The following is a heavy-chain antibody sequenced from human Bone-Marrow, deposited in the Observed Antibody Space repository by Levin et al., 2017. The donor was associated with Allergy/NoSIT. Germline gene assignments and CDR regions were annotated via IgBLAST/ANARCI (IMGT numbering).Heavy chain of an antibody. J-gene: IGHJ3*02. CDR3: ATSGFDNNAFDI. CDR1: GYTFTGYY. Sequence: ASVKVSCKASGYTFTGYYMHWVRQAPGQGLEWMAWIHPSSGATNYAQMFQGRVTVTRDTSISTAYLELSRLRSDDTAIYYCATSGFDNNAFDIWGQGTMVTVSS. CDR2: IHPSSGAT. V-gene: IGHV1-2*02. D-gene: IGHD5-12*01.